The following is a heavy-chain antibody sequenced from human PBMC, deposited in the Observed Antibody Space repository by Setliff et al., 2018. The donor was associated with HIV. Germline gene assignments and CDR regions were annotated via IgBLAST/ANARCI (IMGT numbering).Heavy chain of an antibody. D-gene: IGHD2-2*02. CDR1: GGSFSGYY. Sequence: SETLSLTCAVYGGSFSGYYWSWIRQFPGKGLEWIGYIYYSGSTYYNPSLKSRVAISVDTSKNQFSLKLSSVTAADTAVYYCARGYHLLNPDYWGQGTLVTVSS. CDR3: ARGYHLLNPDY. V-gene: IGHV4-31*11. CDR2: IYYSGST. J-gene: IGHJ4*02.